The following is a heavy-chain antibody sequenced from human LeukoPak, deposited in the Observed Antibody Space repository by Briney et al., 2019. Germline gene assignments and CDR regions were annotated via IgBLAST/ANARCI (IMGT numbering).Heavy chain of an antibody. D-gene: IGHD4-17*01. CDR1: GVTLSSYA. J-gene: IGHJ4*02. CDR3: ARVGARQILEY. V-gene: IGHV3-23*01. CDR2: ISSSGSGGNT. Sequence: GGSLRLSCAASGVTLSSYAMSWARQAPGKGLEWVSGISSSGSGGNTYYADSVKGRFTISRDSSKNTLFLHMNTLRAEDTAIYYCARVGARQILEYWGQGTLVTVSS.